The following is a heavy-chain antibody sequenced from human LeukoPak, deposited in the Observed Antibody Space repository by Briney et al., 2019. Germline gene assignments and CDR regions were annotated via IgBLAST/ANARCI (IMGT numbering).Heavy chain of an antibody. CDR3: ARKRGWFGELLSEYYFDY. Sequence: SETLSLTCTVSGGSISSSSYYWGWIRQPPGKGLEWIGSIYYSGSTYYNPSLKSRVTISVDTSKNQFSQKLSSVTAADTAVYYCARKRGWFGELLSEYYFDYWGQGTLVTVSS. V-gene: IGHV4-39*01. CDR1: GGSISSSSYY. J-gene: IGHJ4*02. D-gene: IGHD3-10*01. CDR2: IYYSGST.